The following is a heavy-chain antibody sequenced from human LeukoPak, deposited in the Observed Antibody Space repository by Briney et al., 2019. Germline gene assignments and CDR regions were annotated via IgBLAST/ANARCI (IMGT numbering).Heavy chain of an antibody. CDR2: IYPGDSDT. D-gene: IGHD2-15*01. Sequence: GESLKISCKGSGYSFTSYWIGWVRQMPGKGLEWMGIIYPGDSDTRYSPSFQGQVTISADKSSSTAYLQWSSLKASDTAMYYCARSPGYCSGGSCYEVIYYYYGMDVWGQGTTVTVSS. J-gene: IGHJ6*02. CDR1: GYSFTSYW. V-gene: IGHV5-51*01. CDR3: ARSPGYCSGGSCYEVIYYYYGMDV.